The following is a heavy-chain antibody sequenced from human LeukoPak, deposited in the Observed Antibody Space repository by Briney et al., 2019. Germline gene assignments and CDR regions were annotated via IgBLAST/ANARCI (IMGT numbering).Heavy chain of an antibody. D-gene: IGHD5-18*01. CDR2: ICSSSSYI. J-gene: IGHJ4*02. V-gene: IGHV3-21*01. Sequence: GGSLRLSCAASGFTFSSYSMNWVRHAPGKGLEWVSSICSSSSYIYYADSVKGRFTNSRDNVKNSLYLQMNSLRAEDTAVYYCARPRSGEFVDTAMATYYFDYWGQGTLVTVSS. CDR3: ARPRSGEFVDTAMATYYFDY. CDR1: GFTFSSYS.